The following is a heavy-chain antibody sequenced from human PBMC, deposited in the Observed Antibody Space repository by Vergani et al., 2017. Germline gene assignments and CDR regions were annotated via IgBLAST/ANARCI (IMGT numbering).Heavy chain of an antibody. J-gene: IGHJ4*02. V-gene: IGHV3-15*01. D-gene: IGHD2-2*02. CDR3: YTDYHDY. CDR2: IRSKNDGGTA. Sequence: VQLVESGGGVVQPGRSLRLSCAASGITFKNAWINWVRQAPGKGLEWIGRIRSKNDGGTADYAAPLKGRFTISRDDSKDSAFLLVNNLKTEDTAVYFCYTDYHDYWGQGTLVRVSS. CDR1: GITFKNAW.